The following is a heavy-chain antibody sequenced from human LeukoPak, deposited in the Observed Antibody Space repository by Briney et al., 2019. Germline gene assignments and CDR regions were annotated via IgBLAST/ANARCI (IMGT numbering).Heavy chain of an antibody. Sequence: GGSLRLSCAASGYTLGSFGVSWVRQAPGKGLEWVSSISSSSIDIYYADSVRGRFTISRDNAKNSLYLQMNSLRVEDTAVYYCARPGECTSTSCYYYYYYGMDVWGQGTTVTVSS. V-gene: IGHV3-21*01. CDR3: ARPGECTSTSCYYYYYYGMDV. D-gene: IGHD2-2*01. CDR1: GYTLGSFG. J-gene: IGHJ6*02. CDR2: ISSSSIDI.